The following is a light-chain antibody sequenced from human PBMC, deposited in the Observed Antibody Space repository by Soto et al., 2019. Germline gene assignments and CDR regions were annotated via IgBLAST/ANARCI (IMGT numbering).Light chain of an antibody. CDR2: DAS. CDR1: QDISNY. J-gene: IGKJ3*01. V-gene: IGKV1-33*01. CDR3: QQYDHLPFT. Sequence: DIQMTQSPSSLSASVRDRVTITCQASQDISNYLNWYQQKPGKAPKLLICDASNLEPGVPSRFSGSGSGTDFTFPISSLQPEDIATYYCQQYDHLPFTFGPGTKVDIK.